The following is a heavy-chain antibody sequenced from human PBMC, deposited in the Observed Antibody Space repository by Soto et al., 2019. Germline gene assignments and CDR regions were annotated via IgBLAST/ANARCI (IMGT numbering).Heavy chain of an antibody. V-gene: IGHV1-18*01. J-gene: IGHJ4*02. D-gene: IGHD4-17*01. Sequence: QVQLVQSGAELKKPGASVKVSCKSSGYTFSNYIFNWVRQAPGQGLEWLGWISAYNGNTEYARDFQARITMTTDISTSTAYMELRSLTSDDTAVYYCARESTPTDYGDYSVYFDYWGQGTLVTVSS. CDR3: ARESTPTDYGDYSVYFDY. CDR1: GYTFSNYI. CDR2: ISAYNGNT.